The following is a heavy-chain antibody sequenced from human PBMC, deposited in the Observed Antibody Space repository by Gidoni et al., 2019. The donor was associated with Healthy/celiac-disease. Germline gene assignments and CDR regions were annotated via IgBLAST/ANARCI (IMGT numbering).Heavy chain of an antibody. D-gene: IGHD2-15*01. CDR3: AKPDALGYCSGGSCYSFDY. CDR1: GFTFRSYA. J-gene: IGHJ4*02. Sequence: EVQLLESGGGLVQPGGSLRLSCAASGFTFRSYAMRWVRQAPGKGLEWVSAISGSGGSTYYADSVKGRFTISRDNSKNTLYLQMNSLRAEDTAVYYCAKPDALGYCSGGSCYSFDYWGQGTLVTVSS. V-gene: IGHV3-23*01. CDR2: ISGSGGST.